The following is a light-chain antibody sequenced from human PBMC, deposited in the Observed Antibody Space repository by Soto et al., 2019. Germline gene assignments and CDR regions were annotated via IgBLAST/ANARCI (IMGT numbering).Light chain of an antibody. CDR3: SSYAGSNNPFV. CDR1: SSDVGGYKY. V-gene: IGLV2-8*01. J-gene: IGLJ1*01. CDR2: EVS. Sequence: QSALTQPPSASGSPGQSVTISCTGTSSDVGGYKYVSWYQQHPGKAPKLMIYEVSKRPSGVPDRFSGSKSGNTASLTVSGLQAEDEADYYCSSYAGSNNPFVFGTGTKVIVL.